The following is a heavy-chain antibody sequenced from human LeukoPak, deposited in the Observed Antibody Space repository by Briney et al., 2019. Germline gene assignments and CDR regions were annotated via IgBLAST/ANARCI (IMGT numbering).Heavy chain of an antibody. CDR3: ARVGMAVAESFFDY. CDR2: LYTSGST. V-gene: IGHV4-4*07. CDR1: GGSISGYY. J-gene: IGHJ4*02. Sequence: SETLSLTCTVSGGSISGYYWSWIRRTAGKGLEWIGRLYTSGSTNYNPSLKSRVTMSVDTSRNQFSLKLTSVTAADTAVYYCARVGMAVAESFFDYWGQGTLVTVSS. D-gene: IGHD6-19*01.